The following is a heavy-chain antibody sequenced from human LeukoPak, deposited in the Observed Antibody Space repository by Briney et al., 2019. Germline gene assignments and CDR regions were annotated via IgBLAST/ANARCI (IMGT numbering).Heavy chain of an antibody. J-gene: IGHJ4*02. Sequence: GGSLRLSCAASGFTFSSYEMNWVRQAPGKGLEWVSCISTSGSTIYYADSVKGRFTISRDNAKNSLYLQMNSLRAEDTAVYYCARASHYYDSSGYSYYFDYWGQGTLLTVSS. CDR3: ARASHYYDSSGYSYYFDY. CDR2: ISTSGSTI. D-gene: IGHD3-22*01. CDR1: GFTFSSYE. V-gene: IGHV3-48*03.